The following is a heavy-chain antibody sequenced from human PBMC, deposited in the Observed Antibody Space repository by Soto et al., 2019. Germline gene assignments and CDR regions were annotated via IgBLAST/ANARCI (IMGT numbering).Heavy chain of an antibody. D-gene: IGHD3-16*01. V-gene: IGHV3-23*01. CDR2: VSRAGTYT. Sequence: EVQLLESGGDVVRPGGSLRLSCAASGFTFSSYAMGWVRQAPRKGLEWVAGVSRAGTYTFYADSVRGRFSISRDNSRDTVDLYMNALRGDDTAVYFWVQYTVAEDLGESWGQGTLVSVSS. J-gene: IGHJ5*02. CDR1: GFTFSSYA. CDR3: VQYTVAEDLGES.